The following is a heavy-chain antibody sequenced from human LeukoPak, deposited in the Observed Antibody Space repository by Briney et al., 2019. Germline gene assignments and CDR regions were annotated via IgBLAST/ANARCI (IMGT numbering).Heavy chain of an antibody. CDR1: GGSISSYY. CDR2: IYYSGST. Sequence: SETLSLTCTVSGGSISSYYWSWIRQPPGKGLEWIGYIYYSGSTNCNPSLKSRVTISVDTSKNQFSLKLSSVTAADTAVYYCARVDYGDYYYYGMDVWGKGTTVTVSS. V-gene: IGHV4-59*01. CDR3: ARVDYGDYYYYGMDV. J-gene: IGHJ6*04. D-gene: IGHD4-17*01.